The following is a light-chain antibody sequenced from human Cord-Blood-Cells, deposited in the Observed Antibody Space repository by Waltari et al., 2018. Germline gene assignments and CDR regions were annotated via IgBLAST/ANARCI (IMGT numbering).Light chain of an antibody. Sequence: QSALTQPASVSGSPGQSITISCTGPSSDDGSYNLVSWYQQHPGKAPKLMIYEGSKRPSGVSNRFSGSKSGNTASLTISGLQAEDEADYYCCSYAGSSTFVFGTGTKVTVL. CDR1: SSDDGSYNL. CDR2: EGS. CDR3: CSYAGSSTFV. V-gene: IGLV2-23*01. J-gene: IGLJ1*01.